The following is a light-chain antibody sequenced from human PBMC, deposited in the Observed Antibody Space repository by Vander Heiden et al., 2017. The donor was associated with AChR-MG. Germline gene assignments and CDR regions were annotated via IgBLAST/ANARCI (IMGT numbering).Light chain of an antibody. CDR3: NSYTTTNTLCV. V-gene: IGLV2-14*03. Sequence: QSALTQPASVYAPPGQSIIISCTGLSEVVGGYTFVSWYQQQEGKAPKIMIYGVSKRPAGVASRFSGSKSGDTASLTITGLQAEDEANYYCNSYTTTNTLCVFGGGTKLTVL. J-gene: IGLJ3*02. CDR1: SEVVGGYTF. CDR2: GVS.